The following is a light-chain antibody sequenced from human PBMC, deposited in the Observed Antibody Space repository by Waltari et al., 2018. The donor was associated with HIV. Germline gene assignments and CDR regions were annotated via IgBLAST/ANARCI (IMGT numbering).Light chain of an antibody. CDR2: WAS. CDR3: QQYYSTPRT. V-gene: IGKV4-1*01. CDR1: QSVLYSSNNKNY. J-gene: IGKJ1*01. Sequence: DIVMTQSPDSLAVSLGERATINCKSSQSVLYSSNNKNYWAWYQQKPGQPTKLLIYWASTRESGVPDRFSGSGSGTDFTLTISSLQAEDVAVYYCQQYYSTPRTFGQGTKVEIK.